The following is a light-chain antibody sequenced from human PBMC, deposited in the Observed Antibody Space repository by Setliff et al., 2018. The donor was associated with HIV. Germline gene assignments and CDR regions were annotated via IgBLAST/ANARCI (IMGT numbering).Light chain of an antibody. CDR3: CSYAGTYTYI. CDR1: SSDVGAYNY. Sequence: ALAQPRSVSGSPGQSVTLSCTGSSSDVGAYNYVSWYQQHPGKAPKLIIYDVSKRPSGVPDRFSGSKSGGTASLTISGLQSEDEADYYCCSYAGTYTYIFGSGTKVTVL. J-gene: IGLJ1*01. CDR2: DVS. V-gene: IGLV2-11*01.